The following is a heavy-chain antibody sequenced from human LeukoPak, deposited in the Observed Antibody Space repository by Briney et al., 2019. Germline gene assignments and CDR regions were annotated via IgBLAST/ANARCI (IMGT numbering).Heavy chain of an antibody. J-gene: IGHJ3*02. CDR3: ARLLDYDNSGAPDIFDI. Sequence: SETLSLTCSVSGGSISSNYWTWIRQSPEKGLEYIGHVSYTGRTRYNPSLQRRLTISLDTSNNHFSLQLTSVSAADTAVYYCARLLDYDNSGAPDIFDIWGQGTMVTASS. D-gene: IGHD3-22*01. CDR2: VSYTGRT. CDR1: GGSISSNY. V-gene: IGHV4-59*01.